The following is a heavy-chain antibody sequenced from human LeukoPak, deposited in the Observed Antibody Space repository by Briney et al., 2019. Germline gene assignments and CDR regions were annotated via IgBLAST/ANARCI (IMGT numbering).Heavy chain of an antibody. J-gene: IGHJ4*02. D-gene: IGHD2-21*02. CDR1: GGSISSYY. V-gene: IGHV4-4*07. CDR3: ARELVHCGGDCYSLLDY. CDR2: IYTTGST. Sequence: PSETLSLTCTVSGGSISSYYWSWIRQPAGKGLEWIGRIYTTGSTNYNPSLKSRITMSVDTSKNQFSLKLSAVTAADTAVYYCARELVHCGGDCYSLLDYRGQGTLVTVSS.